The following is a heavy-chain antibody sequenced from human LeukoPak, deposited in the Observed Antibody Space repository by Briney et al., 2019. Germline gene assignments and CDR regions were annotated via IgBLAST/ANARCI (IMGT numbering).Heavy chain of an antibody. CDR1: GFTFSSYG. D-gene: IGHD6-13*01. V-gene: IGHV3-33*01. Sequence: GGSLRLSCAASGFTFSSYGMHWVRQAPGKGLEWVAAIWYDGSNKYYADSVKGRFTISRDNSKNTLYLQMNSLRAEDTAVYYCARERVAAAGRVIDYWGQGTLVTVSS. CDR3: ARERVAAAGRVIDY. CDR2: IWYDGSNK. J-gene: IGHJ4*02.